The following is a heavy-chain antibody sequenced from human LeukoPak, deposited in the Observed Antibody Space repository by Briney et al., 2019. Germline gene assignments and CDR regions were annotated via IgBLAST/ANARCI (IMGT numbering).Heavy chain of an antibody. D-gene: IGHD3-16*02. Sequence: PGGSLRLSCAASGFTFSSYGMHWVRQAPGKGLEWVAFIRYDGSNKYYADSVKGRFTISRDNSKNTLYLQMNSLRAEDTAVYYCAKDWEWGSYPRYYFDYWGQGTLVTVSS. CDR2: IRYDGSNK. CDR3: AKDWEWGSYPRYYFDY. J-gene: IGHJ4*02. V-gene: IGHV3-30*02. CDR1: GFTFSSYG.